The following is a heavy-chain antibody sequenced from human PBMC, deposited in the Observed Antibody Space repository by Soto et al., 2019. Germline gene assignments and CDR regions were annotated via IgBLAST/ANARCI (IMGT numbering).Heavy chain of an antibody. Sequence: QVQLVESGGGVVQPGRSLRLSCAASGFTFSSYAMHWVRQAPGKGLEWVAVISYDGSNKNHADTVKGRFTISRDNSKNAMNLQMHSLRTEDTAVYYCERWYDFWSGYYYPYGMDVWGQGTTVTVSS. CDR1: GFTFSSYA. D-gene: IGHD3-3*01. J-gene: IGHJ6*02. CDR3: ERWYDFWSGYYYPYGMDV. V-gene: IGHV3-30-3*01. CDR2: ISYDGSNK.